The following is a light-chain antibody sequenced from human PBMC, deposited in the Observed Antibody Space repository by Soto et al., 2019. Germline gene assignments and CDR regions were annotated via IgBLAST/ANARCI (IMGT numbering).Light chain of an antibody. Sequence: VLTQSPDTLSLSPGERATLSCRASERVSNSYLAWYQQKFGEAPRLLLSATSKRAAGIPDRFSGGGSGTDFTLTISRVEPEDFGVYYCQQFGTSPPKTFGQGTKLEI. CDR1: ERVSNSY. CDR3: QQFGTSPPKT. V-gene: IGKV3-20*01. J-gene: IGKJ2*01. CDR2: ATS.